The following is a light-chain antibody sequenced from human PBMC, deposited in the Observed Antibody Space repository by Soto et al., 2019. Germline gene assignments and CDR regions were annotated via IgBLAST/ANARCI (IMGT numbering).Light chain of an antibody. CDR1: QSISSW. V-gene: IGKV1-5*01. Sequence: EIQMTQSRSTLAASVGARGTIPCRASQSISSWLAWYQQKPGKAPKLLIYDASSLESGVPSSISGSASGTEFPLTISSLQPDEFATDYCQQYNSYWTFGQGTKVDI. J-gene: IGKJ1*01. CDR3: QQYNSYWT. CDR2: DAS.